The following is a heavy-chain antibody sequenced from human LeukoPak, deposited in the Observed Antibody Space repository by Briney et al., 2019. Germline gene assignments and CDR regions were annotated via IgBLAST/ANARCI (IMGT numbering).Heavy chain of an antibody. CDR3: ARIPSKGQWLALGY. V-gene: IGHV3-23*01. Sequence: GGSLRLSCAASGFIFSNYAMTWVRQAPGKGLEWVSGISGGGDSTYYADSVKGRFTISRDISKNTMYLQMNSLRAEDTAVYYCARIPSKGQWLALGYWGQGTLVTVSS. CDR2: ISGGGDST. J-gene: IGHJ4*02. D-gene: IGHD6-19*01. CDR1: GFIFSNYA.